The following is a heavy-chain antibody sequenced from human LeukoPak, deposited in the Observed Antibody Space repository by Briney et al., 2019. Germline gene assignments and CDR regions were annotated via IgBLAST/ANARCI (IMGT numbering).Heavy chain of an antibody. CDR2: INSDGSST. J-gene: IGHJ6*03. CDR1: GFTFSSYW. D-gene: IGHD5-24*01. V-gene: IGHV3-74*01. Sequence: GGSLRLPCAASGFTFSSYWMHWVRQAPGKGLEWVSRINSDGSSTTYADSVKGRFTISRDNPKNSLYLQMDSLGPEDTAVYYCARDLYNGNYGNHYYYYMDVWGKGTTVTISS. CDR3: ARDLYNGNYGNHYYYYMDV.